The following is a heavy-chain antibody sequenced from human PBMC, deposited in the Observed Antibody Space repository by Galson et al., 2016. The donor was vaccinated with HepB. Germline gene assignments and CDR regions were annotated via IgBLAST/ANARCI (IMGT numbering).Heavy chain of an antibody. J-gene: IGHJ6*04. CDR1: GFTFSTYN. Sequence: SLRLSCAASGFTFSTYNMNWVRQAPGKGLEWVSSISNSNSYIYYTDSVKGRFTISRDNTKNSLYLQMNSLRAEDTAVYYCARDFGYWSRSSCYKGGLFYYYGMYVWGKRTTVTVSS. D-gene: IGHD2-2*03. V-gene: IGHV3-21*01. CDR2: ISNSNSYI. CDR3: ARDFGYWSRSSCYKGGLFYYYGMYV.